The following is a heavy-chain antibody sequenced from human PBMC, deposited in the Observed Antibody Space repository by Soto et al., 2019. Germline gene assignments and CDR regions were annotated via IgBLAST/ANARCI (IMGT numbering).Heavy chain of an antibody. CDR2: ITPIFGTA. CDR1: GGTFSSYA. V-gene: IGHV1-69*12. Sequence: QVQLVQSGAEVKKPGSSVKVSCKASGGTFSSYAISWVRQAPGQGLEWMGGITPIFGTANYAQKFQGRVTITADESTSTACMELSSLRSEDTAVYYCARTFHGPTMGATTRLGYWGQGTLVTVSA. J-gene: IGHJ4*02. CDR3: ARTFHGPTMGATTRLGY. D-gene: IGHD1-26*01.